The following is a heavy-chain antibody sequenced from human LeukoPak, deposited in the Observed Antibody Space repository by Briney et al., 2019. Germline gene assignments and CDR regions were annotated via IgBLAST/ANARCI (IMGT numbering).Heavy chain of an antibody. D-gene: IGHD3-22*01. CDR1: GGSFSGYY. Sequence: QPSETLSLTCAVYGGSFSGYYWSWIRQHPGKGLEWIGYIYYSGSTYYNPSLKSRVTISVDTSKNQFSLKLSSVTAADTAVYYCASVGYYDSSGPYYFDYWGQGTLVTVSS. CDR3: ASVGYYDSSGPYYFDY. CDR2: IYYSGST. J-gene: IGHJ4*02. V-gene: IGHV4-31*11.